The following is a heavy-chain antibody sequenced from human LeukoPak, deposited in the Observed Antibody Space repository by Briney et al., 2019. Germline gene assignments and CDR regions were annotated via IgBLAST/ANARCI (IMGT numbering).Heavy chain of an antibody. CDR1: GFTFSGYS. J-gene: IGHJ4*02. Sequence: GGSLRLSXAASGFTFSGYSMNWVRQAPGKGLEWVSYITSSSSAIYYADSVKGRFTISRDNAKNSLYLQMNSLRAEDTAVYYCARVRGSYHFDYWGQGTLVTVSS. CDR2: ITSSSSAI. CDR3: ARVRGSYHFDY. D-gene: IGHD1-26*01. V-gene: IGHV3-48*01.